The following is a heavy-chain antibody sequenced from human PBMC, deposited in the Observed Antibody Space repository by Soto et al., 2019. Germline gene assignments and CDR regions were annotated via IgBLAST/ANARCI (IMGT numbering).Heavy chain of an antibody. CDR3: ARDPHRVVVVAATPDNWFDP. D-gene: IGHD2-15*01. V-gene: IGHV3-48*02. Sequence: GGSLRLSCAASGFTFSSYSMNWVRQAPGKGLEWVSYISSSSSTIYYADSVKGRFTISRDNAKNSLYLQMNSLRDEDTAVYYCARDPHRVVVVAATPDNWFDPWGQGTLVTVSS. CDR1: GFTFSSYS. CDR2: ISSSSSTI. J-gene: IGHJ5*02.